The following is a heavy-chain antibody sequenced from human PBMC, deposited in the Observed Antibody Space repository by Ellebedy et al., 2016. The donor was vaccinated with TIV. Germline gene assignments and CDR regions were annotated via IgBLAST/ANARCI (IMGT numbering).Heavy chain of an antibody. CDR2: ISSRGSYI. CDR3: AIGSYSSSWYYYYRMDV. Sequence: GGSLRLSCAASGFTFSDYKMNWVRQSPGKGLEWVSSISSRGSYIFYADSVKGRFIISRDNARNSLYLQMNSLRDEDTAVYYCAIGSYSSSWYYYYRMDVWGQGTTVTVSS. J-gene: IGHJ6*02. V-gene: IGHV3-21*01. CDR1: GFTFSDYK. D-gene: IGHD6-13*01.